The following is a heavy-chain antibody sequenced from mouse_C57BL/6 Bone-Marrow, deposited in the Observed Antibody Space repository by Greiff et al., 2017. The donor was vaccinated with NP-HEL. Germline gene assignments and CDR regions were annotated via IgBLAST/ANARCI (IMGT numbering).Heavy chain of an antibody. J-gene: IGHJ3*01. V-gene: IGHV1-80*01. D-gene: IGHD2-4*01. Sequence: VQLQQSGAELVKPGASVKISCKASGYAFSSYWMNWVKQRPGKGLEWIGQIYPGDGDTNYNGKFKGKATLTADKSSSTAYMQLSSLTSEDSAVYFCARRDDYDPWFAYWGQGTLVTVSA. CDR1: GYAFSSYW. CDR3: ARRDDYDPWFAY. CDR2: IYPGDGDT.